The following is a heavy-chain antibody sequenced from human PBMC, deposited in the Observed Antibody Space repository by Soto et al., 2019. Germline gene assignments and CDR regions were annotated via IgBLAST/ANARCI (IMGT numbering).Heavy chain of an antibody. CDR3: AKDEGYYYNSSGSYYEEY. J-gene: IGHJ4*02. Sequence: GISCTGSGLTWSTYDMYCDRLAPGKGLEWVALLSFDGDNEYYADSVKGRFTISRDNSKNTLYLQMNSLRAEDTAVYHCAKDEGYYYNSSGSYYEEYWGQGTPVTVSS. D-gene: IGHD3-22*01. CDR2: LSFDGDNE. V-gene: IGHV3-30*18. CDR1: GLTWSTYD.